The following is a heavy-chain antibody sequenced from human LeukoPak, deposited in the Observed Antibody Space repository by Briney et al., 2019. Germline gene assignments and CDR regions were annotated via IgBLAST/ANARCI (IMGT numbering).Heavy chain of an antibody. V-gene: IGHV1-18*01. CDR3: ARGKYTSGYKVPFDY. Sequence: ASVKVSCKASGYTFTSYGISWVRQAPGQGLEWMGWISAYNGNTNYAQKLQGRVTMTTDTSTSTACMELRSLRSDDTAVYYCARGKYTSGYKVPFDYWGQGTLVTVSS. D-gene: IGHD3-22*01. J-gene: IGHJ4*02. CDR2: ISAYNGNT. CDR1: GYTFTSYG.